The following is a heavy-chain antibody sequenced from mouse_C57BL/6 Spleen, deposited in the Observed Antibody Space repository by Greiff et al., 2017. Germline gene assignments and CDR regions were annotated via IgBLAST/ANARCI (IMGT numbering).Heavy chain of an antibody. CDR3: ARYHYGSGYEDMDY. CDR1: GYTFTSYN. Sequence: QVQLQQSGAELVRPGASVKMSCKASGYTFTSYNMHWVKQTPRQGLEWIGAIYPGTGDTSYNQKFKGKATLTVDKSSSTAYMQLSSLTSEDSAVYFCARYHYGSGYEDMDYWGQGTSVTVSA. D-gene: IGHD1-1*01. J-gene: IGHJ4*01. CDR2: IYPGTGDT. V-gene: IGHV1-12*01.